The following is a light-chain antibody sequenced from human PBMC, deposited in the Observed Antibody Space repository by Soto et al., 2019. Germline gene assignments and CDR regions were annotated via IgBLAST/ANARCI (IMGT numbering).Light chain of an antibody. Sequence: SYELTQPPSVSVSLGQMARITGCGEALPKKYAYWYQQKPGQFPVVVIYKDSERPSGIPERFSGSSSGTIVTSTISGVQAEDEADYECLSADSSGTGVVFGGGTKLTVL. CDR2: KDS. V-gene: IGLV3-16*01. CDR1: ALPKKY. J-gene: IGLJ2*01. CDR3: LSADSSGTGVV.